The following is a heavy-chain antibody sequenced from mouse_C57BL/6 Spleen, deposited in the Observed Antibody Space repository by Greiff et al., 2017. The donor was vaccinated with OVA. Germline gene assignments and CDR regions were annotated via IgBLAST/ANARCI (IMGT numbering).Heavy chain of an antibody. J-gene: IGHJ3*01. CDR3: ASYDYDVGWCAY. D-gene: IGHD2-4*01. V-gene: IGHV1-55*01. CDR1: GYTFTSYW. Sequence: VQLQQPGAELVKPGASVKMSCKASGYTFTSYWITWVKQRPGQGLEWIGDIYPGSGSTNYNAKFKSKATLTVDTSSSTAYMPLSSLTSEDSAVYYCASYDYDVGWCAYWGQGTLVTVSA. CDR2: IYPGSGST.